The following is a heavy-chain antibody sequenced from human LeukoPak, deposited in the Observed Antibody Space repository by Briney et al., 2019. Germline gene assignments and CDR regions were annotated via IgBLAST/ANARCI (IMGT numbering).Heavy chain of an antibody. CDR2: IYYSGTT. CDR1: GGSTSSGRHY. Sequence: SETLSLTCTVSGGSTSSGRHYWGWVRQPPGKGLEWIGSIYYSGTTYYSPSLKSRVSISLDTSKDQFSLKLNSVTAADTAVYYCARQDLAVSGIDYWGQGTLVTVSS. CDR3: ARQDLAVSGIDY. J-gene: IGHJ4*02. V-gene: IGHV4-39*01. D-gene: IGHD6-13*01.